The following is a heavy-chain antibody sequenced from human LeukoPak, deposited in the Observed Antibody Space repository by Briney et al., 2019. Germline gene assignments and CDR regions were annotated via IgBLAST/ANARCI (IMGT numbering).Heavy chain of an antibody. CDR2: INHSGST. CDR1: GGSFSGYY. J-gene: IGHJ4*02. Sequence: SETLSLTCAVYGGSFSGYYWSWIRQPPGKGLEWIGEINHSGSTNYNPSLKSRVTISVDTSKNQFSLRLSSVTAADTAVYYCARGSGYFDSWGQGTLVTVSS. V-gene: IGHV4-34*01. D-gene: IGHD3-10*01. CDR3: ARGSGYFDS.